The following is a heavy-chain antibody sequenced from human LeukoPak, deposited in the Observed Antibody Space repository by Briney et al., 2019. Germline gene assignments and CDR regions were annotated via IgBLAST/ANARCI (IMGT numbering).Heavy chain of an antibody. CDR2: IYYSGST. Sequence: SETLSLTCTVSGGSISSSSYYWGWIRQPPGQGLEGIGSIYYSGSTYYNPSLESRVTISVDTSKNQFSLKLSSVTAADTAVYYCARRQGRYSPHFGYWGQGTLVTVSS. CDR3: ARRQGRYSPHFGY. J-gene: IGHJ4*02. V-gene: IGHV4-39*01. D-gene: IGHD5-18*01. CDR1: GGSISSSSYY.